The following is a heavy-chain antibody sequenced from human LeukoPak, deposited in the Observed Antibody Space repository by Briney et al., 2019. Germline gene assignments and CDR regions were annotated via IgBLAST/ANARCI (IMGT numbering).Heavy chain of an antibody. D-gene: IGHD4-17*01. V-gene: IGHV3-53*01. CDR2: IYSGGST. Sequence: PGGSLRLSCAASGFTVSSNYMNWVRQAPGKGLEWVSVIYSGGSTYYADSVKGRFTISRDNSKNTLYLQMNSLRAEDTAVYYCAREAVTRNYFDYWGRGTLVTVSS. CDR1: GFTVSSNY. CDR3: AREAVTRNYFDY. J-gene: IGHJ4*02.